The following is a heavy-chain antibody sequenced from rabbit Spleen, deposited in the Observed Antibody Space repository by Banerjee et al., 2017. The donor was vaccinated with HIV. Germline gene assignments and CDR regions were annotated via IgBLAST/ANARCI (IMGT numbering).Heavy chain of an antibody. CDR1: GFDFSTYG. J-gene: IGHJ4*01. D-gene: IGHD7-1*01. V-gene: IGHV1S47*01. Sequence: QEQLVESGGGLVQPGGSLKLSCKASGFDFSTYGVSWVRQAPGKGLEWIGYIDPIFGRTYYANWVNGRFTISRHNAQNTLYLQLNSLTAADTATYFCVRDLGYAGYAAYDYAYFNLWGPGTLVTVS. CDR2: IDPIFGRT. CDR3: VRDLGYAGYAAYDYAYFNL.